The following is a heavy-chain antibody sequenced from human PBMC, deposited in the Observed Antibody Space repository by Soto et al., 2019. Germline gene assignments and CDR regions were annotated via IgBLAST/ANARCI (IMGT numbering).Heavy chain of an antibody. CDR3: ATGPWAYSSSVFDY. V-gene: IGHV1-3*01. CDR2: INAGNGNT. CDR1: GYTFTSYA. J-gene: IGHJ4*02. D-gene: IGHD6-6*01. Sequence: ASVKVSCKASGYTFTSYAMHWVRQAPGQRLEWMGWINAGNGNTKYSQKFQGRVTITRDTSASTAYMELSSLRFEDTAVYYCATGPWAYSSSVFDYWGQGTLVTVSS.